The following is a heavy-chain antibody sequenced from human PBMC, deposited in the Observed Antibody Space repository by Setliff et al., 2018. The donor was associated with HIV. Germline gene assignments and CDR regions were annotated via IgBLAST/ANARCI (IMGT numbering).Heavy chain of an antibody. V-gene: IGHV4-34*01. CDR3: ARHGLRFLACFDY. CDR2: ISHSGRT. Sequence: PSETLSLTCAVYVGSFSGYYWSWIRQPPGKGLEWIGEISHSGRTNYNPSLKSRVTISVDTSKNQFSLKLSSATATDTAVYYCARHGLRFLACFDYWGQGALVTVSS. CDR1: VGSFSGYY. J-gene: IGHJ4*02. D-gene: IGHD3-3*01.